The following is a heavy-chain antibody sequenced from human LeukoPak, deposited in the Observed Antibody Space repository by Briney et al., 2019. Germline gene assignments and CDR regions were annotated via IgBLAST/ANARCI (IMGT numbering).Heavy chain of an antibody. CDR3: ASSRQLAATFDY. CDR2: INHSGST. J-gene: IGHJ4*02. V-gene: IGHV4-34*01. CDR1: GGSFSGYY. D-gene: IGHD6-13*01. Sequence: SETLSLTCAVYGGSFSGYYWSWIRQPPGKGLEWIGEINHSGSTNYNPSLKSRVTISVDTSKNQFSLKLSSVTAADTAVYYCASSRQLAATFDYWGQGTLVTVSS.